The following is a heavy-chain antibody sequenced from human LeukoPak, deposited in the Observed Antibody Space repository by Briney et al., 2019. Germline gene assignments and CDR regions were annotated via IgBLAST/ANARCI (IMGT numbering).Heavy chain of an antibody. J-gene: IGHJ4*02. CDR1: GYTFTSYG. V-gene: IGHV1-2*02. D-gene: IGHD3-16*01. Sequence: ASVKVSCKASGYTFTSYGISWVRQAPGQGLEWMGWINPNGGATRYAQKFQGRVTLTCDTSIRTTYMELSSLTSDDTTVYYCARDERYSDADHHYPDLGYWGQGTLVTVSS. CDR3: ARDERYSDADHHYPDLGY. CDR2: INPNGGAT.